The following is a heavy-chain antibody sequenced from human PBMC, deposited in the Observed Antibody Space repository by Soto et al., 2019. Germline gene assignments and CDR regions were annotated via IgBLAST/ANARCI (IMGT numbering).Heavy chain of an antibody. CDR2: IYYSGNT. CDR3: ASGYYDILTGSDTKYYFDY. D-gene: IGHD3-9*01. Sequence: QVQLQESGPGLVKPSQTLSLTCTVSGGSIINGDYYWTWIRQPPGKGLEWIGYIYYSGNTYYNPSLTSRVMISVGTSKNQFSLNLSSVTAADTAVSYCASGYYDILTGSDTKYYFDYWGQGALVTVSS. J-gene: IGHJ4*02. V-gene: IGHV4-30-4*01. CDR1: GGSIINGDYY.